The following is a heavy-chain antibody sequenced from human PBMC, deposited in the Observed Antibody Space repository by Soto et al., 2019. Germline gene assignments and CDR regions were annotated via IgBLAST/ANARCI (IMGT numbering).Heavy chain of an antibody. CDR2: SFHNGNT. Sequence: QLQLQESGSGLVKPSQTLSLTCTVSGVSITSGGHPWNWIRQPPGKGLEWIGYSFHNGNTFYNPSFASRVTSSVDRSNNQFSLKLTSVTAADTAMYFRARGVNFYGSGSYGSEYWFDPWGQGTLVTVSS. CDR1: GVSITSGGHP. J-gene: IGHJ5*02. D-gene: IGHD3-10*01. CDR3: ARGVNFYGSGSYGSEYWFDP. V-gene: IGHV4-30-2*01.